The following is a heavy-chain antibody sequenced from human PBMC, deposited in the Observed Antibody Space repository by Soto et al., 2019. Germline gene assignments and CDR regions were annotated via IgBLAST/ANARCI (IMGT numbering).Heavy chain of an antibody. Sequence: QVQLQESGPGLVKPSQTLSLTCTVSGGSISSGGYYWSWIRQHPGKGLEWIGYIYYSRSTYYNPSLKSRVTISVDKSKNQFSLKLSSVTAADTAVYYCARLWFGEWDAFDIWGQGTMVTVSS. V-gene: IGHV4-31*03. CDR2: IYYSRST. CDR1: GGSISSGGYY. CDR3: ARLWFGEWDAFDI. J-gene: IGHJ3*02. D-gene: IGHD3-10*01.